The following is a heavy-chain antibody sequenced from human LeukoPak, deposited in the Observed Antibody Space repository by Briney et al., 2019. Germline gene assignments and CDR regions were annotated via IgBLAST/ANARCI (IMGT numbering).Heavy chain of an antibody. CDR2: ISTTGRTT. CDR1: GFTFSTYE. Sequence: GGSLRLSCAAPGFTFSTYEMKCVRQAPGKGLEWVSYISTTGRTTYYADSVQGRFTMSRDNAKNSLYLQMNSLRVEDTAVYYCARDKDVYFDYWGQGTLVTVSS. J-gene: IGHJ4*02. CDR3: ARDKDVYFDY. V-gene: IGHV3-48*03.